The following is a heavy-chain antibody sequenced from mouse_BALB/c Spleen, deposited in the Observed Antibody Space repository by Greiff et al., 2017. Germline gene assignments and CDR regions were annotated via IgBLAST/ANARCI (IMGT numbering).Heavy chain of an antibody. V-gene: IGHV5-6-4*01. CDR2: ISSGGSYT. Sequence: EVQLQESGGGLVKPGGSLKLSCAASGFTFSSYTMSWVRQTPEKRLEWVATISSGGSYTYYPDSVKGRFTISRDNAKNTLYLQMSSLKSEDTAMYYCTRESDGNHWYFDVWGAGTTVTVSS. J-gene: IGHJ1*01. CDR3: TRESDGNHWYFDV. D-gene: IGHD2-1*01. CDR1: GFTFSSYT.